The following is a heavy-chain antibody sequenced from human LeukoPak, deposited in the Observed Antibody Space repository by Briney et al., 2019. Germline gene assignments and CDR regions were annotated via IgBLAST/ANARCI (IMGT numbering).Heavy chain of an antibody. CDR3: ARVNKYYDFWSGYSRDLDY. D-gene: IGHD3-3*01. Sequence: WASVKVSCKASGYTFTSYDINWVRQATGQGLEWMGWMNPNSGNTGYAQKFQGRVTTTRNTSISTAYMELSSLRSEDTAVYYCARVNKYYDFWSGYSRDLDYWGQGTLVTVSS. CDR1: GYTFTSYD. CDR2: MNPNSGNT. J-gene: IGHJ4*02. V-gene: IGHV1-8*01.